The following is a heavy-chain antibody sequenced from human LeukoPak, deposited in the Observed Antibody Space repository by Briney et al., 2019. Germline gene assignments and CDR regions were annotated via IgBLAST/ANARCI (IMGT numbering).Heavy chain of an antibody. D-gene: IGHD3-22*01. V-gene: IGHV4-30-2*01. CDR2: IYHSGSP. CDR1: GGSISSGGYY. CDR3: ARGSYDSSGYYLDY. Sequence: PSQTLSLTCTVSGGSISSGGYYWSWIRQPPGKGLEWIGYIYHSGSPNYNPSLKSRVTISVDTSKNQFSLMLSSVTAADTAVYYCARGSYDSSGYYLDYWGQGTLVTVSS. J-gene: IGHJ4*02.